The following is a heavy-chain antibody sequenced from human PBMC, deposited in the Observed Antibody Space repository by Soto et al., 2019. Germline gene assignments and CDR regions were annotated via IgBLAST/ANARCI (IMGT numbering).Heavy chain of an antibody. CDR3: ARDRGSSWSSYNWFDP. D-gene: IGHD6-13*01. CDR1: GGTFSSYA. V-gene: IGHV1-69*13. Sequence: VKVSCKASGGTFSSYAISWVRQAPGQGLEWMGGIIPIFGTANYAQKFQGRVTITADKSTSTAYMELSSLRSEDTAVYYCARDRGSSWSSYNWFDPWGQGTLVTVSS. J-gene: IGHJ5*02. CDR2: IIPIFGTA.